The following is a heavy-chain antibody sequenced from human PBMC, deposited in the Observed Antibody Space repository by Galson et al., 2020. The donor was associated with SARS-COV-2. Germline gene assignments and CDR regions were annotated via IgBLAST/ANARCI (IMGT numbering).Heavy chain of an antibody. CDR3: ATKVEASGWSPYDN. CDR1: GFTFSNYW. Sequence: TGGSLRLSCAASGFTFSNYWIHWVRQTPGEGLVWVSRIFNDGGSIGYAASVSGRVTVSRDNAKNTVFLQMNSLRAGDTAVYYCATKVEASGWSPYDNCGQGTPVTVSS. V-gene: IGHV3-74*01. CDR2: IFNDGGSI. D-gene: IGHD6-13*01. J-gene: IGHJ4*02.